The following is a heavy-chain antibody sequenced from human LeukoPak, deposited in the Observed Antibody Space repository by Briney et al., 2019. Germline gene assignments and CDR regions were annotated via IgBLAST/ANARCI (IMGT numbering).Heavy chain of an antibody. J-gene: IGHJ6*03. CDR2: IYYSGST. Sequence: SETLSLTCTVSGGSISSSSYYWGWIRQPPGKGLEWIGSIYYSGSTYYNPSLKSRVTISVDTSKNQFSLKLSSVTAADTAVYYCARLPDFWSGYYTEGYYYYMGVWGKGTTVTVSS. V-gene: IGHV4-39*01. CDR1: GGSISSSSYY. D-gene: IGHD3-3*01. CDR3: ARLPDFWSGYYTEGYYYYMGV.